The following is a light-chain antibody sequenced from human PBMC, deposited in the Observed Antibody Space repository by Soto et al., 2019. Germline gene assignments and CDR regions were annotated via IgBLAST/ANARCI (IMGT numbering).Light chain of an antibody. Sequence: QSALPQPDSVSGSPGQSITISCTGTSSDVGGYNYVSWYQQHPGKAPKIMIYDVSNRPSGVSNRFSGSKSGNTSSLTISGLQGEDEADYYCSSYTRSRTMVVGTGTKVTVL. CDR3: SSYTRSRTMV. V-gene: IGLV2-14*01. CDR1: SSDVGGYNY. CDR2: DVS. J-gene: IGLJ1*01.